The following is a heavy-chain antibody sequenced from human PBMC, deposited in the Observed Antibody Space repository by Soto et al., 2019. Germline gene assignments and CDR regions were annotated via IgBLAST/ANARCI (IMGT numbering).Heavy chain of an antibody. J-gene: IGHJ4*02. CDR3: ARFIGEHNTQPFWVDYFDY. D-gene: IGHD3-3*01. V-gene: IGHV1-46*01. Sequence: ASVKVSCKASGYNFIGQYIHWVRQATGQGLEGMGIINPSGGSTNYAPKFQGRVVMTSDTSTSTVYVELSSLRSEDTAIYFCARFIGEHNTQPFWVDYFDYWGQGTLVTVSS. CDR1: GYNFIGQY. CDR2: INPSGGST.